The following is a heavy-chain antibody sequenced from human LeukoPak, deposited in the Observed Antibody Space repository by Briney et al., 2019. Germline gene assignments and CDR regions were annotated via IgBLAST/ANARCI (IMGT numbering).Heavy chain of an antibody. J-gene: IGHJ4*02. CDR2: ISGSGGSS. CDR3: AKDRPTVYSSSWLHFLDS. Sequence: GGSLRLSCAASGFTFDDYGMIWVRQAPGKGLEWVSGISGSGGSSYLADSVKGRFIISRDNSKNTLYLQMNSLRADDTAVYFCAKDRPTVYSSSWLHFLDSWGQGTLVTVSS. CDR1: GFTFDDYG. D-gene: IGHD6-13*01. V-gene: IGHV3-23*01.